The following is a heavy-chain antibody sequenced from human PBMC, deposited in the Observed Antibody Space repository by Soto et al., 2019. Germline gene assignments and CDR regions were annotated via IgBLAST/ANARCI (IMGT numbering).Heavy chain of an antibody. CDR3: ATGLKTRAANYYYYGMDV. CDR2: FDPEDGET. Sequence: ASVKVSCKVSGYTLTELSMHWVRQAPGKGLEWMGGFDPEDGETIYAQKFQGRVTMTEDTSTDTAYMELSSLRSEDTAVYYCATGLKTRAANYYYYGMDVWGRGTMVTVSS. V-gene: IGHV1-24*01. D-gene: IGHD2-15*01. J-gene: IGHJ6*02. CDR1: GYTLTELS.